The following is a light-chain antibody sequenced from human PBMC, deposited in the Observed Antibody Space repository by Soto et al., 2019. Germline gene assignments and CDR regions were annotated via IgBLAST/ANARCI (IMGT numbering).Light chain of an antibody. CDR1: GSNIGRNS. Sequence: QSGLTQPPSASGTPGQRVTISCYGSGSNIGRNSVNWYRQLPGTAPKLLIYSNNKRPSGLPDRFSGSSSGTSASLAISGLQSEDEADYYCETWDDSLSGYVFGTGTKVTVL. J-gene: IGLJ1*01. CDR2: SNN. CDR3: ETWDDSLSGYV. V-gene: IGLV1-44*01.